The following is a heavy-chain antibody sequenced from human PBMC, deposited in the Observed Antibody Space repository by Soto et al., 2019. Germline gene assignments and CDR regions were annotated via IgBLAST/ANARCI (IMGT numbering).Heavy chain of an antibody. Sequence: QMQLVQSGAEVKKPGSSVKVSCKASGGTLSSFINYPINWVRQAPGQGLEWMGGIVPNVGTVNYAQKFQGRVTITGEQSTGKAYMEVNRLRSEETALYYCARRDTSGFLRYFDNWGQGTLVTVSS. V-gene: IGHV1-69*01. CDR3: ARRDTSGFLRYFDN. CDR1: GGTLSSFINYP. J-gene: IGHJ4*02. D-gene: IGHD3-3*01. CDR2: IVPNVGTV.